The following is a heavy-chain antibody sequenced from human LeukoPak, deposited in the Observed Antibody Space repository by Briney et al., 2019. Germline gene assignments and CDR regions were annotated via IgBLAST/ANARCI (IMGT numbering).Heavy chain of an antibody. Sequence: SETLSLTCTVSGYSISSGYYWGWIRQPPGKGLEWIGSIYHSGSTYYNPSLKSRVTISVDTTKNQFSLKPSSVTAADTAVYYCARYYYGSGSYYNVRWFDPWGQGTLVTVSS. V-gene: IGHV4-38-2*02. CDR1: GYSISSGYY. J-gene: IGHJ5*02. CDR3: ARYYYGSGSYYNVRWFDP. D-gene: IGHD3-10*01. CDR2: IYHSGST.